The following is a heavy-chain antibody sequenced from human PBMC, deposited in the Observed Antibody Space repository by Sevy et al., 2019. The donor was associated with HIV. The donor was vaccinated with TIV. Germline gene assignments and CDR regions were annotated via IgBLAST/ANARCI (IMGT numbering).Heavy chain of an antibody. V-gene: IGHV3-33*03. J-gene: IGHJ3*01. Sequence: GGSLRLSCAASGFDFSTYDMHWVRQAPGKGLEWVAFISFDGSDKWYVDSVKGRFTISRDNSKNTLYFQMNTLRDEETAVNYCAKRERSYYDSSGNYDAFDVWGQGTSVTVSS. CDR3: AKRERSYYDSSGNYDAFDV. CDR1: GFDFSTYD. CDR2: ISFDGSDK. D-gene: IGHD3-22*01.